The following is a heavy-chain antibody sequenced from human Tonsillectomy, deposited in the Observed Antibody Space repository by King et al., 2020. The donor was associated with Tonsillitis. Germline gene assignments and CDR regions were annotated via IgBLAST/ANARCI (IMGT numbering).Heavy chain of an antibody. Sequence: VQLQESGPGLVKPSQTLSLTCTVSGDSISGGGYYWTWIRQHPGKGLEWIAYIYYRGSTYSSPSLKSRANISVDTSKNQFSLKLSSVTAADTAVYYCARTPLYDSSGYSHYGMDVWVQGTTVTVSS. CDR1: GDSISGGGYY. D-gene: IGHD3-22*01. V-gene: IGHV4-31*03. CDR3: ARTPLYDSSGYSHYGMDV. CDR2: IYYRGST. J-gene: IGHJ6*02.